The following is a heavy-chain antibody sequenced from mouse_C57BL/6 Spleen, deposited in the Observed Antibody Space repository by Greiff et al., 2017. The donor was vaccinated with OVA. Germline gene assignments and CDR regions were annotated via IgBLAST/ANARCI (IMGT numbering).Heavy chain of an antibody. CDR3: ARGDYDGFDV. Sequence: VQLQQSGPELVKPGASVKISCKASGYTFTDYYMNWVKQSHGKSLEWIGDINPNNGGTSYNQKFKGKATLTVDKSSSTAYMELRSLTSEDSAVYYCARGDYDGFDVWGTGTTVTVSS. CDR2: INPNNGGT. D-gene: IGHD2-4*01. V-gene: IGHV1-26*01. CDR1: GYTFTDYY. J-gene: IGHJ1*03.